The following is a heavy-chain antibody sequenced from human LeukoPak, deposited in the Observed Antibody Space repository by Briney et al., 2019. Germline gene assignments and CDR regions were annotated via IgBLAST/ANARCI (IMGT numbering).Heavy chain of an antibody. CDR3: AKYKTYDFWSGYGYGMDV. Sequence: QPGGSLRLSCAASGFSVSNNYMSWIRQGPGKGLEWVSVIYNDGSTIYADSVMGRFTISRDNSKNTLYLQMNSLRAEDTAVYYCAKYKTYDFWSGYGYGMDVWGQGTTVTVSS. CDR1: GFSVSNNY. CDR2: IYNDGST. J-gene: IGHJ6*02. V-gene: IGHV3-53*01. D-gene: IGHD3-3*01.